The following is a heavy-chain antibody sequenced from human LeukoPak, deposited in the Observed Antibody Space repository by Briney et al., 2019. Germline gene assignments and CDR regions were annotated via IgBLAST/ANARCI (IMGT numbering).Heavy chain of an antibody. J-gene: IGHJ2*01. V-gene: IGHV4-34*01. CDR2: INHSGST. CDR1: GGSFSGYY. Sequence: PSETLSLTCAVYGGSFSGYYWSWIRQPPRKGLEWIGEINHSGSTNYNPSLKSRVTISVDTSKNQFSLKLSSVTAADTAVYYCARDIFKWELTSYWYFDLWGRGTLVTVSS. D-gene: IGHD1-26*01. CDR3: ARDIFKWELTSYWYFDL.